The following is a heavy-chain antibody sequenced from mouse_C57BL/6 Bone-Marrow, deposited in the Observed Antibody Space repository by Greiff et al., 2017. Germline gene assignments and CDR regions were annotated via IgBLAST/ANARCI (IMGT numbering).Heavy chain of an antibody. Sequence: QVQLQQPGAELVMPGASVKLSCKASGYTFTSYWMHWVKQRPGQGLEWIGEIDPSDSYTNYNQKIKGKSTLTVDKSSSTAYMQLSSLTSEDAAVYYCAITTVVATRDWYLDVWGTGTTVTVSA. J-gene: IGHJ1*03. CDR1: GYTFTSYW. CDR3: AITTVVATRDWYLDV. D-gene: IGHD1-1*01. V-gene: IGHV1-69*01. CDR2: IDPSDSYT.